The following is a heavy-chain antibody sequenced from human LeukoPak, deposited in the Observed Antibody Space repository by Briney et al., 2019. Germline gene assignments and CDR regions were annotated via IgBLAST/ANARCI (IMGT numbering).Heavy chain of an antibody. CDR2: IVTSSDYI. CDR3: ARGRSITILRGVAISDGFDI. J-gene: IGHJ3*02. Sequence: GGSLRLSCAASGFTFSTYSMNWVRQAPGNGLELVSSIVTSSDYIYYAGSLKGRFPISRDNAKHSLYLHMNSLRPDDTAVYYCARGRSITILRGVAISDGFDIWGQGTKVTVS. D-gene: IGHD3-10*01. CDR1: GFTFSTYS. V-gene: IGHV3-21*06.